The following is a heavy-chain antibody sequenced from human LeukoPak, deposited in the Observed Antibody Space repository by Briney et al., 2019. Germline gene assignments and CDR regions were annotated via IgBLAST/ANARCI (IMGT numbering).Heavy chain of an antibody. CDR2: INPSGGST. CDR3: ARGFRDYYDSSGYYYGLAFDY. J-gene: IGHJ4*02. Sequence: ASVKVSCKASGYTFTSYYMHWVRQAPGQGLEWMGIINPSGGSTSYAQKFQGRVAMTRDTSTSTVYMELSSLRSADTAVYYCARGFRDYYDSSGYYYGLAFDYWGQGTLVTVSS. V-gene: IGHV1-46*01. D-gene: IGHD3-22*01. CDR1: GYTFTSYY.